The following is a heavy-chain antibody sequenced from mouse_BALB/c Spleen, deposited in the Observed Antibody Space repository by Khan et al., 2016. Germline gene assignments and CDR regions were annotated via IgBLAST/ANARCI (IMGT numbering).Heavy chain of an antibody. J-gene: IGHJ4*01. V-gene: IGHV1-54*01. CDR3: VNRYDYAMDY. Sequence: QVQLQQSGAELVRPGTSVKVSCKASGYAFTNYLIEWVKQRPGQGLEWIGVINPGSGGTNYNEKFKGKATLTADKSSSTAYMQLSSLTSDDSAVYFCVNRYDYAMDYWGQGTSVTVSS. D-gene: IGHD2-14*01. CDR2: INPGSGGT. CDR1: GYAFTNYL.